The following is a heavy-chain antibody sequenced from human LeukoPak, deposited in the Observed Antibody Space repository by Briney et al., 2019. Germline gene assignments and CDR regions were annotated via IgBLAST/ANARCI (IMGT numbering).Heavy chain of an antibody. V-gene: IGHV1-69*13. CDR3: ASQGYCSGGSCYSPYYYYYMDV. D-gene: IGHD2-15*01. CDR1: GGTFSSYA. Sequence: SVKVSCKASGGTFSSYAISWVRQAPGQGLGWMGGIIPIFGTANYAQKFQGRVTITADESTSTAYMELSSLRSEDTAVYYCASQGYCSGGSCYSPYYYYYMDVWGKGTTVTISS. J-gene: IGHJ6*03. CDR2: IIPIFGTA.